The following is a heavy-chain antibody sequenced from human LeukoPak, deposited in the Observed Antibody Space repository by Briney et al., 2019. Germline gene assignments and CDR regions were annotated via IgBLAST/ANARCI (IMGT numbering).Heavy chain of an antibody. D-gene: IGHD5-12*01. Sequence: ASVKVSCKASGYTFAAYYMYWVRQAPGQGLEWMGIINPSGGSTSYAQKFQGRVTMTRDMSTSTVYMELSSLRAEDTAVYYCARERWLRYYMDVWGKGTTVTVSS. CDR1: GYTFAAYY. V-gene: IGHV1-46*01. CDR3: ARERWLRYYMDV. CDR2: INPSGGST. J-gene: IGHJ6*03.